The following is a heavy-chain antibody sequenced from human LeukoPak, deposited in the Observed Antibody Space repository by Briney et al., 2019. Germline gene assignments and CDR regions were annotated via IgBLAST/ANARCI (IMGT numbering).Heavy chain of an antibody. CDR1: GYTFTNYW. D-gene: IGHD2-2*01. V-gene: IGHV5-51*01. CDR3: ARHVSSSRVAYDV. J-gene: IGHJ3*01. CDR2: RNPADSDT. Sequence: GESLKISCKGSGYTFTNYWIGWVRQTPGKGLEWMGLRNPADSDTRYSPSFQGQVTISVGKSISTAYLEWSSLKASDTGMYYCARHVSSSRVAYDVWGQGTMVTVSS.